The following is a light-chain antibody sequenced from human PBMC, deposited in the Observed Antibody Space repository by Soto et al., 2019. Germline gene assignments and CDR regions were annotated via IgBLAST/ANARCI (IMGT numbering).Light chain of an antibody. Sequence: VLTQSPGTLNLSPGERATLSCRASQSVSSSYLAWYQQKPGQAPRLLIYGASSRATGIPDRFSGSGSGTDFTLTISRLEPEDFAVYYCLQYGSSETCGKGTKVDI. CDR3: LQYGSSET. CDR1: QSVSSSY. J-gene: IGKJ1*01. CDR2: GAS. V-gene: IGKV3-20*01.